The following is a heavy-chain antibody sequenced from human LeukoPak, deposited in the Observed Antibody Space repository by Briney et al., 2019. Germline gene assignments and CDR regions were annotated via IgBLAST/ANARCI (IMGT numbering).Heavy chain of an antibody. V-gene: IGHV1-18*04. CDR1: GYTFRSYS. CDR3: ARDSGWELQQFYFDH. Sequence: ASVKVSCKASGYTFRSYSISWVRQAPGPGLEWMGWISPSNGNTNYAQKLQDRVTMTTDTSTRTVYMELRSLRSDDTAVYYCARDSGWELQQFYFDHWGQGTLVTVSS. J-gene: IGHJ4*02. CDR2: ISPSNGNT. D-gene: IGHD1-26*01.